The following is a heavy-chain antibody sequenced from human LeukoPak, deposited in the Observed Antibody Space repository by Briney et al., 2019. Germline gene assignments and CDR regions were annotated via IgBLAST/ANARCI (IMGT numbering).Heavy chain of an antibody. D-gene: IGHD2-2*01. CDR3: AKLDADIVVVPAASDP. V-gene: IGHV3-23*01. J-gene: IGHJ5*02. CDR1: GFTFSSYA. CDR2: ISGSGGST. Sequence: GGSLRLSCAASGFTFSSYAMSWVRQAPGKGLEWVSAISGSGGSTYYADSVKGRFTISRDNSKNTLYLQMNSLRAEDTAVYYCAKLDADIVVVPAASDPWGQGTLVTASS.